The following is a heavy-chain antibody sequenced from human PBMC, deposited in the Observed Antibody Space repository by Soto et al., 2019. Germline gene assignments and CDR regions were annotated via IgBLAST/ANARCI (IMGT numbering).Heavy chain of an antibody. J-gene: IGHJ5*02. CDR1: GGSISSGGYY. V-gene: IGHV4-31*03. CDR2: IYYSGST. CDR3: ARVAPAQTNKNWFDP. Sequence: SETLSLTCTVSGGSISSGGYYWSWIRQHPGKGLEWIGYIYYSGSTYYNPSLKSRVTISVDTSKNQFSLKLSSVTAADTAVYYCARVAPAQTNKNWFDPWGQGTLVTVSS.